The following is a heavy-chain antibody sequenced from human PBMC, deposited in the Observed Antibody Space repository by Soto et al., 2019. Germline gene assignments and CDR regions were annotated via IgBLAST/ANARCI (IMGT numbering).Heavy chain of an antibody. CDR2: VTSGGTTT. Sequence: EVQLLESGGGLVQPGGSLRLSCTASGFTFNGYAMNWVRQAPGKGLEWVSAVTSGGTTTYYADSVKGRFTISRDNSRSTVYLQTNRLGVEDTAIYYCAKDHLGGAVADSFDYWGRGTLVTVSS. CDR1: GFTFNGYA. J-gene: IGHJ4*02. CDR3: AKDHLGGAVADSFDY. D-gene: IGHD6-19*01. V-gene: IGHV3-23*01.